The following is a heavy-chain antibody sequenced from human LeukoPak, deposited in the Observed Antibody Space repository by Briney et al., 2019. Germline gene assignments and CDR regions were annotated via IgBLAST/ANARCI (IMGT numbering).Heavy chain of an antibody. J-gene: IGHJ4*02. D-gene: IGHD5-24*01. CDR2: IYSGGST. CDR3: ARGNTRGSRGGYNSDY. CDR1: GFTVSSNY. Sequence: GGSLRLSCAASGFTVSSNYMSWVRQAPGKGLEWVSVIYSGGSTYYADSVKGRFTISRDNSKNTLYLQMNSLRAEDTAVYYCARGNTRGSRGGYNSDYWGQGTLVTVSS. V-gene: IGHV3-53*01.